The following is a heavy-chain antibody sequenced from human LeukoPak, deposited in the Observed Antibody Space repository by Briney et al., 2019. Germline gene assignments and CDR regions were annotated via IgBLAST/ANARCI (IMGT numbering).Heavy chain of an antibody. CDR1: GYTFTSYD. V-gene: IGHV1-8*01. J-gene: IGHJ4*02. Sequence: PSVKVSCKASGYTFTSYDINWVRQATGQGLEWMGWMNPNSGNTGYAQKFQGKVTMTRNTSISTAYMELSSLRSEDTAVYYCAYTWTGSWRLDYWGQGTLVTVSS. D-gene: IGHD1-26*01. CDR3: AYTWTGSWRLDY. CDR2: MNPNSGNT.